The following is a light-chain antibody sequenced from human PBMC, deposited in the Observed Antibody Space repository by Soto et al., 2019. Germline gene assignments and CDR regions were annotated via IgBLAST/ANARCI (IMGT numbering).Light chain of an antibody. V-gene: IGKV1-39*01. Sequence: DIQMTQSPSSLSASVGDRVTITCRASQSISIYLNWYQQKPGKAPKLLMYAASSLQSGVPSRFSGGGSGTDFTLTIDSLQPEDSATYYCQQTYTTPSTTFGQGTRLEIK. CDR1: QSISIY. CDR3: QQTYTTPSTT. CDR2: AAS. J-gene: IGKJ5*01.